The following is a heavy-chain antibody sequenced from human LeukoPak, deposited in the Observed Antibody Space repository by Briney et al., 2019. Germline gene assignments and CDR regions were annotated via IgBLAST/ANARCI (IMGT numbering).Heavy chain of an antibody. D-gene: IGHD2-15*01. CDR1: GFTFSGSA. J-gene: IGHJ6*03. CDR3: NSVVPRPFYYYYYMAV. CDR2: IRSKANSYAT. V-gene: IGHV3-73*01. Sequence: GGSLRLSCAASGFTFSGSAMHWVRQASGKGLEWVGRIRSKANSYATAYAASVKGRFTIARDDSKNTAYLQMHRLKTEDTAVYYCNSVVPRPFYYYYYMAVWGKGTTVTVSS.